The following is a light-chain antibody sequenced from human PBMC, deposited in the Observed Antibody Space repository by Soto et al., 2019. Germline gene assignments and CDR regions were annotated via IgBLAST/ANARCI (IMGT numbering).Light chain of an antibody. CDR3: QQYNSYSLT. CDR2: KAS. J-gene: IGKJ4*01. Sequence: DIQMTQSPSTLSASVGDRATITCRASQSISSWLAWYQQKPGKAPKFLIYKASNLEVGVPSRFSGSGSGTEFTLTISSLQPDDFATYYCQQYNSYSLTFGGGTKVDIK. CDR1: QSISSW. V-gene: IGKV1-5*03.